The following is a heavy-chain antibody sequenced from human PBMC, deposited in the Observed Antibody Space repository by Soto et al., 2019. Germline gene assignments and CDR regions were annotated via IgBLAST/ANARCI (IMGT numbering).Heavy chain of an antibody. CDR1: GFTFSGYC. CDR3: ARESRFLEWLSLNWFDP. V-gene: IGHV3-30*03. J-gene: IGHJ5*02. CDR2: ISFDGSNK. Sequence: ALRLSCASSGFTFSGYCMHWVRQAPGKGLEWVAVISFDGSNKYYADSVKGRFTISRDNSKNSLYLQMNSLRDEDTAVYYCARESRFLEWLSLNWFDPWGQGTLVTVSS. D-gene: IGHD3-3*01.